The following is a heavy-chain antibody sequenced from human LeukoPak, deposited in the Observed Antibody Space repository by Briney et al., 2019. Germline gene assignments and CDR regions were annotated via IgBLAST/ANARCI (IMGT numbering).Heavy chain of an antibody. J-gene: IGHJ4*02. V-gene: IGHV3-23*01. CDR2: ITGSGGST. Sequence: GESLRLSCAASGFTFSSGAMSWVRQAPGKGLEWVSSITGSGGSTDYADSVKGRFTISRDNSKNTLYLQMNSLRAEDTAIYYCAKDRAPYRLFDYWGQGTLVTVSS. D-gene: IGHD4-11*01. CDR1: GFTFSSGA. CDR3: AKDRAPYRLFDY.